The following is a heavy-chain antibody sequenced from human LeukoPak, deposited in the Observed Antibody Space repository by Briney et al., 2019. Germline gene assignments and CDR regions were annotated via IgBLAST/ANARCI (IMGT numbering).Heavy chain of an antibody. V-gene: IGHV4-39*07. CDR3: ARLPTGVEYFQH. Sequence: SETLSLTCTVSGGSISSSSYYWGWIRQPPGKGLEWIGSIYYSGSTYYNPSLKSRVTISVDTSKNQFSLKLSSVTAADTAVYYCARLPTGVEYFQHWGQGTLVTVSS. J-gene: IGHJ1*01. CDR2: IYYSGST. D-gene: IGHD2-8*02. CDR1: GGSISSSSYY.